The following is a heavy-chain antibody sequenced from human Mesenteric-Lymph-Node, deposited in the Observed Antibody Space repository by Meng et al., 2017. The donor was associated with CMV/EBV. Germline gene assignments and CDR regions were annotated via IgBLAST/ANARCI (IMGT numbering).Heavy chain of an antibody. CDR3: ASRYCGSTASCYGYFDY. D-gene: IGHD2-2*01. V-gene: IGHV3-20*04. J-gene: IGHJ4*02. Sequence: GESLKISCAASGFTFDDYGMSWVRQAPGKGLEWVSGINWNGGSTGYADSVKGRFTISRDNSKNTLYLQMGSLRAEDMAVYYCASRYCGSTASCYGYFDYWGQGALVTVSS. CDR1: GFTFDDYG. CDR2: INWNGGST.